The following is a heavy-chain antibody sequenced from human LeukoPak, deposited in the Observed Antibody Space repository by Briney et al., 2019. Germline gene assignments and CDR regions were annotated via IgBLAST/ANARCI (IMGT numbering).Heavy chain of an antibody. CDR3: ARVRRQVGSRWFDS. CDR1: GFPLTNNF. Sequence: GGPLRLSCAASGFPLTNNFMSWVRQAPGKGREWVSVINFGGSVSYADSGKGRFTMSRDNSNSTLYLQMNSLRVEDTALYYCARVRRQVGSRWFDSWGQGTLVTVSS. V-gene: IGHV3-53*01. J-gene: IGHJ5*01. CDR2: INFGGSV. D-gene: IGHD1-26*01.